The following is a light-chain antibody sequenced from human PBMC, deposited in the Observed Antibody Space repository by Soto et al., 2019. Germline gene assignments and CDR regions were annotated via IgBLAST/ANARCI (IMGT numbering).Light chain of an antibody. CDR3: QKYYDYPPLI. CDR2: GAS. J-gene: IGKJ4*01. Sequence: EIVMTQSPATLSVSPGERATLSCRASRNINRKLAWYQQKPGQAPRLLISGASTRATGIPARFSGSGSGTEFTLTINSLQSEDFAVYYCQKYYDYPPLIFGGGTKVEIK. V-gene: IGKV3-15*01. CDR1: RNINRK.